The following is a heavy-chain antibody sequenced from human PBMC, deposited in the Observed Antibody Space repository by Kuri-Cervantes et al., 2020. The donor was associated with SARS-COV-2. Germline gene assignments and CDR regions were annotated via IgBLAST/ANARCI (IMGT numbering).Heavy chain of an antibody. V-gene: IGHV3-64D*08. CDR3: VKGSSSWYDFWFDP. CDR2: ISSNGGST. Sequence: GGSLRLSCSASGFTFSSYAMHWVRQAPGKGLEYVSAISSNGGSTYYADSVKGRFTISRDNSKNTLYLQMSNLRAEDTAVYYCVKGSSSWYDFWFDPWGQGTLVTVFS. J-gene: IGHJ5*02. CDR1: GFTFSSYA. D-gene: IGHD6-13*01.